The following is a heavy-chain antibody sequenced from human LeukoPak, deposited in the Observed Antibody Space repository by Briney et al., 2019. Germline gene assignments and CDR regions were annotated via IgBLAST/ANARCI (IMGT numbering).Heavy chain of an antibody. CDR2: SNPNSGDT. CDR3: AREHLGKYCSGGSCYFGY. D-gene: IGHD2-15*01. J-gene: IGHJ4*02. Sequence: ASVKVSCKASGYTFTDYYMHWVRQAPGQGLEWMGWSNPNSGDTNYAQKFQGRVTMTTDTSMTTAYMELSRLRSDDTAVYYCAREHLGKYCSGGSCYFGYWGQGTLVTVSS. CDR1: GYTFTDYY. V-gene: IGHV1-2*02.